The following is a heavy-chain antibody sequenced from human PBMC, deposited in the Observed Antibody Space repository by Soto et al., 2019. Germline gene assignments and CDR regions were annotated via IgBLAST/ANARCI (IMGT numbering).Heavy chain of an antibody. Sequence: EVQLVESGGGLVKPGGSLRLSCAASGFTFSSYSMNWVRQAPGKGLEWVSSISSSSSYIYYADSVKGRFTISRDNDKQSLYLQMTSLRAEEPSVYYCARVGKGYDYVWRSYRLQVELDAFYIWGQGTMVTVSS. J-gene: IGHJ3*02. CDR2: ISSSSSYI. D-gene: IGHD3-16*02. V-gene: IGHV3-21*01. CDR3: ARVGKGYDYVWRSYRLQVELDAFYI. CDR1: GFTFSSYS.